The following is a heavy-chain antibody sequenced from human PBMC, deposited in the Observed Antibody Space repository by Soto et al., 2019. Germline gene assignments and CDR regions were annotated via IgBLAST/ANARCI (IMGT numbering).Heavy chain of an antibody. J-gene: IGHJ6*03. Sequence: GGSLRLSCAASGFTFSDYYMSWIRQAPGKGLEWVSYISSSGSTIYYADSVKGRFTISRDNAKNSLYLQMNSLRVEDTAVYYCARDVRLNNWNYVYYYYYYMDVWGKGTTVTVSS. V-gene: IGHV3-11*01. CDR1: GFTFSDYY. CDR2: ISSSGSTI. CDR3: ARDVRLNNWNYVYYYYYYMDV. D-gene: IGHD1-7*01.